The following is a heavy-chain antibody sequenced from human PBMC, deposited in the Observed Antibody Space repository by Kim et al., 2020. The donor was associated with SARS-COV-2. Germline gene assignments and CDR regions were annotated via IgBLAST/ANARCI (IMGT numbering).Heavy chain of an antibody. Sequence: GGSLRLSCAASGFTFSSYAMNWVRQAPGKGLKWVSAISATGGSTYYADSVKGRFTISRDNSRNTLYLQMNSLRAEDTALYYCAKFLVVDSGSFSEYYYYG. D-gene: IGHD1-26*01. CDR1: GFTFSSYA. CDR3: AKFLVVDSGSFSEYYYYG. V-gene: IGHV3-23*01. CDR2: ISATGGST. J-gene: IGHJ6*01.